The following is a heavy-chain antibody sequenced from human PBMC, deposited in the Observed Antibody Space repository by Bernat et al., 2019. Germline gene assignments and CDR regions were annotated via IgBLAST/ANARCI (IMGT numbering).Heavy chain of an antibody. CDR1: GYTFTSYY. CDR2: INPSGGST. J-gene: IGHJ4*02. V-gene: IGHV1-46*01. CDR3: ARGRVHSSGYLRTFDY. Sequence: QVQLVQSGAEVKKPGASVKVSCKASGYTFTSYYMHWVRQAPGQGLEWMGIINPSGGSTSYAQKFQGRVTMTRDTSTSTVYMELSSLRSEDTAVYYCARGRVHSSGYLRTFDYWGQGTLVTVSS. D-gene: IGHD3-22*01.